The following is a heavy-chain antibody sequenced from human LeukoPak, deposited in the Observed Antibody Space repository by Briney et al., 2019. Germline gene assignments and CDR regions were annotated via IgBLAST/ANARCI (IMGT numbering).Heavy chain of an antibody. CDR1: GFSLSNFQ. Sequence: PGRSLRLSCVASGFSLSNFQMYWVRQAPGKGLEWVSIISLDGSTEFYADSVKGRFTISRDNAKNSLYLQMDSLRADDTAVYYCTRGQPLDKWGQGTLVIVSS. J-gene: IGHJ4*02. CDR2: ISLDGSTE. V-gene: IGHV3-30-3*01. CDR3: TRGQPLDK. D-gene: IGHD6-13*01.